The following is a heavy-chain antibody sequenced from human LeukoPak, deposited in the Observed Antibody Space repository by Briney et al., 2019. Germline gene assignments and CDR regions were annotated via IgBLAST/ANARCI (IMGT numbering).Heavy chain of an antibody. D-gene: IGHD4-17*01. CDR3: ARRAGEYSHPYDY. CDR2: INPSGGST. J-gene: IGHJ4*02. Sequence: ASVKVSCKASGYTFTSYYMHWVRQAPGQGLEWMGIINPSGGSTIYAQKFQGRVTMTRDTSTSTVYMDLRSLRSEDTAVYYCARRAGEYSHPYDYWGQGTLVTVSS. CDR1: GYTFTSYY. V-gene: IGHV1-46*01.